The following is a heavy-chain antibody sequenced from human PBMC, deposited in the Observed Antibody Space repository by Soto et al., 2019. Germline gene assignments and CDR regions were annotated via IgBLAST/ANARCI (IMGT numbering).Heavy chain of an antibody. D-gene: IGHD6-13*01. Sequence: PVGSLRLSCAASGFTFSSYAMSWVRQAPGKGLEWVSAISGSGGSTYYADSVKGRFTISRDNSKNTLYLQMNSLRAEDTAVYYCAKELEYSSSWTPSLFDYWGQGTLVTVSS. CDR2: ISGSGGST. J-gene: IGHJ4*02. V-gene: IGHV3-23*01. CDR3: AKELEYSSSWTPSLFDY. CDR1: GFTFSSYA.